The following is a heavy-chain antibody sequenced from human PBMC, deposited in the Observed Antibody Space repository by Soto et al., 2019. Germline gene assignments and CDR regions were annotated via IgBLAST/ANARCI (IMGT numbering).Heavy chain of an antibody. CDR2: IYPGDSDT. J-gene: IGHJ6*03. CDR3: ARHRGYAEGYCSSTSCYDYYYMDV. D-gene: IGHD2-2*01. V-gene: IGHV5-51*01. CDR1: GYSFTSYW. Sequence: GESLKISCKGSGYSFTSYWIGWVRQMPGKGLEWMGIIYPGDSDTRYSPPFQGQVTISADKSISTAYLQWSSLKASDTAMYYCARHRGYAEGYCSSTSCYDYYYMDVWGKGTTVTVSS.